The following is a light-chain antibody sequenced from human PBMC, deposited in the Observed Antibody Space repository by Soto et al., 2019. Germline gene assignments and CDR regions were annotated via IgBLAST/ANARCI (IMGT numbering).Light chain of an antibody. V-gene: IGKV1-5*03. CDR1: QSISSW. J-gene: IGKJ2*01. Sequence: DIQMTQSPSTLSASVGDRVTITCRDSQSISSWLAWYQQKPGKAPKVLIYKASSLESGVPSRFSGSGSGTEFTLTISSLQPDDFATYYCQQYNNYATFGQGTKLEIK. CDR2: KAS. CDR3: QQYNNYAT.